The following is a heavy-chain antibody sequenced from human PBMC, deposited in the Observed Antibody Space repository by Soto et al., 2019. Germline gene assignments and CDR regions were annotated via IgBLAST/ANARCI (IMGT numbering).Heavy chain of an antibody. D-gene: IGHD3-3*01. J-gene: IGHJ6*02. V-gene: IGHV1-69*02. CDR2: IIPILGIA. Sequence: QVQLVQSGAEVKKPGSSVKVSCKASGGTFSSYTISWVRQAPGQGLEWMGRIIPILGIANYAQKFQGRVTXTXDXXTSTAYMELSSLRSEDTAVYYCASRHDSFYYGMDVWGQGTTVTVSS. CDR3: ASRHDSFYYGMDV. CDR1: GGTFSSYT.